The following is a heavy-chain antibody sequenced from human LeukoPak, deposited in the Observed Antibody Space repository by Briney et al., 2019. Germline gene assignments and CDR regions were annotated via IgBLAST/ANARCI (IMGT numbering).Heavy chain of an antibody. Sequence: GESLKISCKGSGYSFTSYWIGWVRQMPGKGLEWMGIIYPGDSDTRYSPSFQGQVTISADKSISTAYLQWSSLKASDTAMYYCARRPTYYDFWSGPSGDAFDIWGQETMVTVSS. CDR2: IYPGDSDT. V-gene: IGHV5-51*01. CDR3: ARRPTYYDFWSGPSGDAFDI. J-gene: IGHJ3*02. CDR1: GYSFTSYW. D-gene: IGHD3-3*01.